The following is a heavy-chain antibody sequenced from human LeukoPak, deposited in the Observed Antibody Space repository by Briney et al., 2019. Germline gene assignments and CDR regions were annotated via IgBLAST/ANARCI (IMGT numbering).Heavy chain of an antibody. D-gene: IGHD1-26*01. J-gene: IGHJ6*03. CDR2: INSDGSST. CDR1: GFTFSTYG. CDR3: AGSGSYYYYYMDV. Sequence: GGSLRLSCAGSGFTFSTYGMHWVRQAPGKGLVWVSRINSDGSSTSYADSVKGRFTISRDNAKNTLYLQMNSLRAEDTAVYYCAGSGSYYYYYMDVWGKGTTVTISS. V-gene: IGHV3-74*01.